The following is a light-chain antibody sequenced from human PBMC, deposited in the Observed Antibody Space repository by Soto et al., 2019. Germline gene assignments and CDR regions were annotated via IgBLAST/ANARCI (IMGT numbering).Light chain of an antibody. Sequence: EIVLTQSPATLSLSPGERATLSCRASQSVSSYLAWFQQKPGQAPRLLIFDASSRATGIPARFSGSGSGTDFTFTISSLEPEDFAVYYCQQRSKWPLTFGPGTKVDIK. V-gene: IGKV3-11*01. CDR1: QSVSSY. CDR3: QQRSKWPLT. J-gene: IGKJ3*01. CDR2: DAS.